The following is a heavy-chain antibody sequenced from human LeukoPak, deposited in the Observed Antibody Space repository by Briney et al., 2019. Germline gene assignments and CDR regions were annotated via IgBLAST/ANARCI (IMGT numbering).Heavy chain of an antibody. J-gene: IGHJ4*02. CDR2: INHSGST. Sequence: SETLSLTCAVYGGSFSGYSWSWIRQPPGKGLECIGEINHSGSTNYNPSLKSRVTISVDTSKNQLSLKLSSVTAADTTVYYCARFSSGWYPNFDYWGQGTLVTVSS. CDR3: ARFSSGWYPNFDY. D-gene: IGHD6-19*01. CDR1: GGSFSGYS. V-gene: IGHV4-34*01.